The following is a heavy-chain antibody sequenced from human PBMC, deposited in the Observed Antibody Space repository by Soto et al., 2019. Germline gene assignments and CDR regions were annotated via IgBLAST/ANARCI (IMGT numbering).Heavy chain of an antibody. Sequence: GGSLRLSCVASGFTFSSYSMNWVRQAPGKGLEWVSSISSSSSYIYYADSVKGRFTISRDNAKNSLYLQMNSLRAEDTAVYYCAREGGMVRGVIRLYYMDVWGKGTTVTV. V-gene: IGHV3-21*01. CDR2: ISSSSSYI. CDR3: AREGGMVRGVIRLYYMDV. J-gene: IGHJ6*03. CDR1: GFTFSSYS. D-gene: IGHD3-10*01.